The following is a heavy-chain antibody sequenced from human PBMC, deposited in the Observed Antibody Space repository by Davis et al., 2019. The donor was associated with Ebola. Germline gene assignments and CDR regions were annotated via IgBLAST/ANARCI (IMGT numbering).Heavy chain of an antibody. Sequence: GGSLRLSCAASGFTFSSYGMHWVRQAPGKGLEWVAVIWYDGSNKYYADSVKGRFTISRDNSKNTLYLQMNSLRDEDTAVYYCARRYCTNGVCPFDCWGQGTLVTVSS. CDR1: GFTFSSYG. J-gene: IGHJ4*02. V-gene: IGHV3-33*01. CDR3: ARRYCTNGVCPFDC. D-gene: IGHD2-8*01. CDR2: IWYDGSNK.